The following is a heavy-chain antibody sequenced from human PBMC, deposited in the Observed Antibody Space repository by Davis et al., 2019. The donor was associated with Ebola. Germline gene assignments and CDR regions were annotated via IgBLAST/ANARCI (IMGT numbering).Heavy chain of an antibody. D-gene: IGHD3-10*01. V-gene: IGHV3-23*01. J-gene: IGHJ4*02. CDR2: ISGSGGTT. Sequence: GVLKISCAGSGFTFGSYAMTWVRQAPGKGLEWVSGISGSGGTTYYADSVKGRFTISRDNAKNSLYLQMNSLRAEDTAVYYCASTSGYYYGSGSYYFGVQGTLVTVSS. CDR3: ASTSGYYYGSGSYYF. CDR1: GFTFGSYA.